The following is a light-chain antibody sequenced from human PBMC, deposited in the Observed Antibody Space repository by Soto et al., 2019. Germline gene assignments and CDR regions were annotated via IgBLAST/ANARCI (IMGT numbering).Light chain of an antibody. CDR1: SSDVGCYNY. J-gene: IGLJ1*01. CDR2: DVS. V-gene: IGLV2-8*01. Sequence: QSVLTQPPSASGSPGQSVTISCTGTSSDVGCYNYVSWYQQHPGKAPKLMIYDVSSRPSGVPDRFSGSKSGNTASLTVSGLQAEDEADYYCSSYAGTHIVFGTGTKVTVL. CDR3: SSYAGTHIV.